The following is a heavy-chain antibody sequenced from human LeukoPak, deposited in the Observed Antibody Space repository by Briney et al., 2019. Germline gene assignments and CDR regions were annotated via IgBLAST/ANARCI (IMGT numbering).Heavy chain of an antibody. CDR2: ISWNSGSI. CDR3: ARDISVDWFDP. J-gene: IGHJ5*02. Sequence: GGSLRLSCAASGFTFDDYAMHWVRQAPGKGLEWVSGISWNSGSIGYADSVKGRFTISRDNAKNSLYLQMNSLRAEDTAVYYCARDISVDWFDPWGQGTLVTVSS. V-gene: IGHV3-9*01. CDR1: GFTFDDYA.